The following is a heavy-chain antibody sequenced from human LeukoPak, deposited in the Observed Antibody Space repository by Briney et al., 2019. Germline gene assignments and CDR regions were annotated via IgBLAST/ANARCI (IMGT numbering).Heavy chain of an antibody. D-gene: IGHD3-22*01. V-gene: IGHV1-46*01. CDR2: INSSGGST. CDR3: ARVFYYDTSGHNWFDS. CDR1: GYTFTSYN. Sequence: ASVKVSCKASGYTFTSYNMHWVRQAPGQGLEWMGIINSSGGSTSYAQKFQGRVTMTTDTSTSTAYMELRRLRSDDTAVYYCARVFYYDTSGHNWFDSWGQGTLVTVSS. J-gene: IGHJ5*01.